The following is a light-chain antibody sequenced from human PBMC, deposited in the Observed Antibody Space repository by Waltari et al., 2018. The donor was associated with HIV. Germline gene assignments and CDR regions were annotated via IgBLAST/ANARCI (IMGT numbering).Light chain of an antibody. Sequence: DIQMTQSPSSLSASVGDRVTITCRASQGVRQYVAWYHQRPGEPPKVVIYGATILQAGVEPRFSASGSGTDFSLTISSLRAEDLGIYYCPTYNGPPFAFGGGTKV. J-gene: IGKJ4*01. CDR1: QGVRQY. CDR3: PTYNGPPFA. V-gene: IGKV1-27*01. CDR2: GAT.